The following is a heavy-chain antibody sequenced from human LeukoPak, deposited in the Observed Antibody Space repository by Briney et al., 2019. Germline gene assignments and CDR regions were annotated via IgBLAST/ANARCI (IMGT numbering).Heavy chain of an antibody. CDR3: ARGAAARAPFDY. Sequence: SQTLSLTCTVSGGSISSGGYYWSWIRQHPGKGLEWIGYIYYSGSTYYNPSPKSRVTISVDTSKNQFSLKLSSVTAADTAVYYCARGAAARAPFDYWGQGTLVTVPS. D-gene: IGHD2-2*01. J-gene: IGHJ4*02. CDR2: IYYSGST. CDR1: GGSISSGGYY. V-gene: IGHV4-31*03.